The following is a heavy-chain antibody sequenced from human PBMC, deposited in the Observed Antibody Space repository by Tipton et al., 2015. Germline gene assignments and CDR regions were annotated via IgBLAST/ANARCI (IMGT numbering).Heavy chain of an antibody. D-gene: IGHD2-15*01. CDR2: ISSTSTYI. V-gene: IGHV3-21*01. J-gene: IGHJ4*02. CDR3: ARWVRLHFDY. CDR1: GFTFSSYT. Sequence: SLRLSCAASGFTFSSYTMKWVRQAPGKGLEWVSSISSTSTYIYYADSVKGRFTISRDNAEKSLDLQMNSLRAEDTAVYYCARWVRLHFDYWGQGTLVTVSS.